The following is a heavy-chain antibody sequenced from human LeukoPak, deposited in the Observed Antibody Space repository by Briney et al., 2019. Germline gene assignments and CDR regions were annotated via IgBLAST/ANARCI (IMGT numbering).Heavy chain of an antibody. J-gene: IGHJ3*02. CDR1: GFTFSSYS. Sequence: GGSLRLSCAASGFTFSSYSMNWVRQAPGKGLEWVSSISSGSSYIYYADSVKGRFTISRDNAKNSLYLQMNSLRAEDTAVYYCARDRIVVVPAAPDAFDIWGQGTMVTVSS. D-gene: IGHD2-2*01. CDR2: ISSGSSYI. CDR3: ARDRIVVVPAAPDAFDI. V-gene: IGHV3-21*01.